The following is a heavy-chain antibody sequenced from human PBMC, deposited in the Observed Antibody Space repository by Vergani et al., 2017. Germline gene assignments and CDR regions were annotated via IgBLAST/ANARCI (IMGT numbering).Heavy chain of an antibody. J-gene: IGHJ6*02. Sequence: QVQLVQSGAEVKKPGASVQVSCKASGYTFTGYYMHWVRQAPGQGLEWMGWINPNSGGTNYAQKFQGRVTMTRDTSISTAYMELSRLRSDDTAVYYCARGRFXEPNFGEYYYGMDVWGQGTTVTVSS. CDR1: GYTFTGYY. CDR3: ARGRFXEPNFGEYYYGMDV. V-gene: IGHV1-2*02. CDR2: INPNSGGT. D-gene: IGHD3-10*01.